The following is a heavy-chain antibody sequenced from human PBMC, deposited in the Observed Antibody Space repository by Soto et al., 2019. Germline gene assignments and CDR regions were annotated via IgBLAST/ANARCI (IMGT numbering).Heavy chain of an antibody. CDR2: ISSSSSTI. Sequence: EVQLVESGGGLVQPGGSLRLSCAASGFTFSSYSMNWVRQAPGKGLEWVSYISSSSSTIYYADSVKGRFTISRDNAKNSLYLQMNSVRAEDTAVYYCASRYCSGGSCYSAEYFQHWGQGTLVTVSS. J-gene: IGHJ1*01. CDR1: GFTFSSYS. V-gene: IGHV3-48*01. CDR3: ASRYCSGGSCYSAEYFQH. D-gene: IGHD2-15*01.